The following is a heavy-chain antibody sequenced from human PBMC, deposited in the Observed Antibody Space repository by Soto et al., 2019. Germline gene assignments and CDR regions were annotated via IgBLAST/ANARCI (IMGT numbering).Heavy chain of an antibody. CDR3: ARAYDLEYFQN. CDR2: VYYSGST. V-gene: IGHV4-59*01. Sequence: SETLSLTCTVSGGSLSSYYWSWIRQSPGKGLEWIGYVYYSGSTNYNPSLKSRVTISVDTSKNQFSLKLSSVTAADTAVYYCARAYDLEYFQNWGQGTLVTVSS. D-gene: IGHD2-21*01. CDR1: GGSLSSYY. J-gene: IGHJ1*01.